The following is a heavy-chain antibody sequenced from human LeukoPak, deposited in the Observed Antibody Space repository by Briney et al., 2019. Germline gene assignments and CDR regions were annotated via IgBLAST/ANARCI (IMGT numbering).Heavy chain of an antibody. D-gene: IGHD3-16*01. CDR2: ISTSSAYI. CDR3: ARWGSGQGFDF. CDR1: GFTFSSYS. V-gene: IGHV3-21*01. J-gene: IGHJ4*02. Sequence: GGSLRLSCAASGFTFSSYSMTWVRQAPGKGLEWVSFISTSSAYIYYADSVRGRFTISRDNAKNSPSLQMNSLRAEDTAIYYCARWGSGQGFDFWGQGTLVTVSS.